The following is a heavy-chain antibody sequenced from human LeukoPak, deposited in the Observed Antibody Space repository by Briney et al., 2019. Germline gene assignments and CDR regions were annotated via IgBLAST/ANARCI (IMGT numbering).Heavy chain of an antibody. CDR2: INEDGSTT. V-gene: IGHV3-74*01. J-gene: IGHJ4*02. CDR1: GFTSSSNW. Sequence: GGSLRLSCAASGFTSSSNWMHWVRQAPGKGLVWVSRINEDGSTTNYADSVKGRSTIFRDNAKNTLYLQMNSLRAEDTAVYYCVRDLGGRSGHWGQGTLVTVSS. D-gene: IGHD1-26*01. CDR3: VRDLGGRSGH.